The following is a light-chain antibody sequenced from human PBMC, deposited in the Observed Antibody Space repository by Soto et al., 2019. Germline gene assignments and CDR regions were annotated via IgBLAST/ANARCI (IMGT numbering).Light chain of an antibody. V-gene: IGLV2-14*01. Sequence: QSALTQPASVSGSPGQSITISCTGTSSDVGAYNYVSWYQQHPGKAPKVMIYDVSNRPSGVSNLFSGSKSGNTSSLTISGLQAEDEADYYCSSYTSSSTLVFGTGTKVTVL. CDR2: DVS. CDR1: SSDVGAYNY. CDR3: SSYTSSSTLV. J-gene: IGLJ1*01.